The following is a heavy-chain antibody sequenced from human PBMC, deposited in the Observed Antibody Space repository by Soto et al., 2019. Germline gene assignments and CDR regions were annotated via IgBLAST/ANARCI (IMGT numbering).Heavy chain of an antibody. J-gene: IGHJ4*03. CDR1: GYTFTSYG. CDR3: ALIEEMMAGRYFDY. Sequence: ASVKVSCKASGYTFTSYGISWVRQAPGQGLEWMGWISAYNGNTNYAQKFQGRVTMTRDTSTSTVYMELSSLRSEDTAVYYCALIEEMMAGRYFDYWGHGTLVNVS. CDR2: ISAYNGNT. D-gene: IGHD6-19*01. V-gene: IGHV1-18*01.